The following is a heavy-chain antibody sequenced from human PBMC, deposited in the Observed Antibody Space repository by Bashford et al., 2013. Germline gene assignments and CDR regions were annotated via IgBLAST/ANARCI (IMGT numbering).Heavy chain of an antibody. Sequence: SGPTLVKPTETLTLTCTVSGFSLSHTRVGVGWIRQSPGKVLEWLAHIFSNDERSYSTSLKNRLTISKDTSKSQVVLTMTNMDPVDTATYYCARATVHELWGPLFDYWGQGTLVTVSS. CDR3: ARATVHELWGPLFDY. V-gene: IGHV2-26*01. CDR1: GFSLSHTRVG. CDR2: IFSNDER. J-gene: IGHJ4*02. D-gene: IGHD5-18*01.